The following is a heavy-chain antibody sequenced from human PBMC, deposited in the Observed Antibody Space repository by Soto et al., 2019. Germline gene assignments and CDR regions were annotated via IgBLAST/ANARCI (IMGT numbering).Heavy chain of an antibody. Sequence: GGTLSHPCAASGFTFSSYWMHWVRQAPGKGLVWVSRIESDGSSPIYADSVKGRFTISRDNAKNTLYLQMNSLRAEDTAVYYCAKSNWFDPWGQGTLVTVSS. V-gene: IGHV3-74*01. CDR2: IESDGSSP. J-gene: IGHJ5*02. CDR3: AKSNWFDP. CDR1: GFTFSSYW.